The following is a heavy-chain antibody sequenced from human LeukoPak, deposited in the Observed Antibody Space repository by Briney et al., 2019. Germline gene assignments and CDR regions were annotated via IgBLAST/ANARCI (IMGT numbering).Heavy chain of an antibody. V-gene: IGHV7-4-1*02. CDR3: ALGYCSSTSCYVGGDSPLDP. CDR1: GYTFTSYA. Sequence: ASVKVSCKASGYTFTSYAMNWVRQAPGQGLEWMGWINTNTGNPTYAQGFTGRFVFSLDTSVSTAYLQWSSLKASDTAMYYCALGYCSSTSCYVGGDSPLDPWGQGTLVTVSS. D-gene: IGHD2-2*01. J-gene: IGHJ5*02. CDR2: INTNTGNP.